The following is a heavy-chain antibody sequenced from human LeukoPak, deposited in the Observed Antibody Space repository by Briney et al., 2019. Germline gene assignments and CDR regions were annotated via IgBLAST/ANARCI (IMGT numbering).Heavy chain of an antibody. Sequence: ASVKISSKASGYTFTSYDINWVRHATGQGLVWMGWMNPNSGNTGYAQTFQGRLTMTRTTSISTAYMELSSLRSEDTAVYYCARESRDAFGIWGQGAMVTVSS. CDR1: GYTFTSYD. CDR2: MNPNSGNT. V-gene: IGHV1-8*01. J-gene: IGHJ3*02. CDR3: ARESRDAFGI.